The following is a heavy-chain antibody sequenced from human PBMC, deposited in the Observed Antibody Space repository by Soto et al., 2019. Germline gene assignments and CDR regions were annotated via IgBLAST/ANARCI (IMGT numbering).Heavy chain of an antibody. Sequence: EVQLVESGGGLVKPGGSLRLSCAASGFTFSSYSMNWVRQAPGKGLEWVSSISSSSSYIYYADSVKGRFTISRDNANNSLYLQMNSLGAQDTAVYYCASESHRGFDYWSQGTPLTVSS. CDR1: GFTFSSYS. CDR3: ASESHRGFDY. J-gene: IGHJ4*02. CDR2: ISSSSSYI. V-gene: IGHV3-21*01.